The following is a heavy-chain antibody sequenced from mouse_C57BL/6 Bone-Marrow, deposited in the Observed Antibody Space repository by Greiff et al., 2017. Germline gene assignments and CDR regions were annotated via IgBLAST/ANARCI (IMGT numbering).Heavy chain of an antibody. CDR1: GFTFSDYY. J-gene: IGHJ2*01. Sequence: EVMLVESEGGLVQPGSSMKLSCTASGFTFSDYYMAWVRQVPEKGLEWVANINYDGSSTYYLDSLKSRFIISRDNAKNILYLQMSSLMSEDTATYYCARDYYGFGYWGQGTTLTASS. CDR2: INYDGSST. CDR3: ARDYYGFGY. V-gene: IGHV5-16*01. D-gene: IGHD1-1*01.